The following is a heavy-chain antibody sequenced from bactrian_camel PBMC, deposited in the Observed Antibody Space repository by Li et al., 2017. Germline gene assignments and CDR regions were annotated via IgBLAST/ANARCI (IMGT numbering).Heavy chain of an antibody. CDR3: AADPAAKCPDWRPFTH. V-gene: IGHV3S63*01. CDR1: GSTQSARW. J-gene: IGHJ4*01. Sequence: VQLVESGGGSVKTGESLKLSCVLSGSTQSARWMGWFRQSPGFEREEVARVAASDGRTRYADSVKGRFTISKDNDKNTVYLQLNDLKPEDTAIYTCAADPAAKCPDWRPFTHWGQGTQVTVS. D-gene: IGHD1*01. CDR2: VAASDGRT.